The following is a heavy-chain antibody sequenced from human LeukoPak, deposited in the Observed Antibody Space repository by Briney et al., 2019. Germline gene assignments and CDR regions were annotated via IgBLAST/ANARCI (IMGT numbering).Heavy chain of an antibody. V-gene: IGHV4-39*01. CDR3: ARRTLMTTVTFFDY. Sequence: PSETLSLTCTVSGGSISSSSCYWGWIRQPPGKGLEWIGSIYYSGSTYYNPSLKSRVTISVDTSKNQFSLKLSSVTAADTAVYYCARRTLMTTVTFFDYWGQGTLVTVSS. J-gene: IGHJ4*02. CDR1: GGSISSSSCY. D-gene: IGHD4-17*01. CDR2: IYYSGST.